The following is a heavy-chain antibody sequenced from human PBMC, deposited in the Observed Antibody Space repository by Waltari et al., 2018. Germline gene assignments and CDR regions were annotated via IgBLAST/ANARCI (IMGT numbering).Heavy chain of an antibody. CDR2: IYYSGRT. Sequence: QLQLNMSGPGLVKPSETLSLTCAVSNASITSGVYFWGWIRQPPGKGLECVGVIYYSGRTFYNPSLQSRVTISVDKSKNLFSLRLRSVTAADTAVYYCVRQAPDSSGFFPNYFDSWGQGTLVTVSS. CDR3: VRQAPDSSGFFPNYFDS. V-gene: IGHV4-39*01. D-gene: IGHD3-22*01. J-gene: IGHJ4*02. CDR1: NASITSGVYF.